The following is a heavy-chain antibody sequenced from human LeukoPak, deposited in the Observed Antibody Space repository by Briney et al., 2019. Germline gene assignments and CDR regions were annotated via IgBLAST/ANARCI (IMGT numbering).Heavy chain of an antibody. V-gene: IGHV3-23*01. CDR1: ASTPPNSD. Sequence: GGSLRLSCAAYASTPPNSDMTWVRQAPGQGLEWVSTIVISDGSTYYADSVKGRFTISRDNSQNTLFLQMSNLRAEDTAVYYCAEGVASTGATYWGQGTLVTVSS. J-gene: IGHJ4*02. D-gene: IGHD5-24*01. CDR3: AEGVASTGATY. CDR2: IVISDGST.